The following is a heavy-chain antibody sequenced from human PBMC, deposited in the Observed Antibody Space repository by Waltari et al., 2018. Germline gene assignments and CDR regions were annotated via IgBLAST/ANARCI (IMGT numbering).Heavy chain of an antibody. CDR1: GGSIRSSSYY. V-gene: IGHV4-39*02. CDR2: IYYSGRT. J-gene: IGHJ3*02. D-gene: IGHD6-19*01. Sequence: QLQLQESGPGLVKPSETLSLTCTVSGGSIRSSSYYWGWIRQPPGKGLEWIGSIYYSGRTYYNPSLKSRVTISVDTSKNQFALKLSSVTAADTAVYYCARERGSSGGNGFERAFDIWGQGTMVTVSS. CDR3: ARERGSSGGNGFERAFDI.